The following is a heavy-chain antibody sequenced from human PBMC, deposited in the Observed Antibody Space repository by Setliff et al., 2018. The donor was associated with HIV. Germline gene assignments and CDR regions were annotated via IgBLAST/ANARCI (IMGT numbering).Heavy chain of an antibody. CDR2: MHHGGSI. V-gene: IGHV4-39*06. CDR3: ARAFGEGDYYFDY. J-gene: IGHJ4*02. Sequence: SETLSLTCTVSGDSITSNSYYWGWIRQSPGKGLEWIGTMHHGGSIYYNPSLKSPVAIFIDTSKNQFALRLSSVTAADTAVYYCARAFGEGDYYFDYWGQGTLVTVSS. CDR1: GDSITSNSYY. D-gene: IGHD3-10*01.